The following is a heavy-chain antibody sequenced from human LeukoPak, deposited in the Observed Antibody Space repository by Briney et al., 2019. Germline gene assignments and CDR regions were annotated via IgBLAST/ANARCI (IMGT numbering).Heavy chain of an antibody. J-gene: IGHJ4*02. Sequence: GGSLRLSCAASGFTLSTSGMSWVRQAPGKGLEWDSFISGGAGSTNYADSVKGRFTMSRDTAKSTLYLQMNSLRDDDTATYYCAKGHGSTSIYEYWGQGTLVTVSS. CDR1: GFTLSTSG. CDR3: AKGHGSTSIYEY. V-gene: IGHV3-23*01. D-gene: IGHD2-2*01. CDR2: ISGGAGST.